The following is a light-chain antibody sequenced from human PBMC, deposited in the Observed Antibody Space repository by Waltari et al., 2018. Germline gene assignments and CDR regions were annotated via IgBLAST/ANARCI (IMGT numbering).Light chain of an antibody. CDR2: AAS. J-gene: IGKJ1*01. CDR1: QSITYY. CDR3: QQTYSTPRT. V-gene: IGKV1-39*01. Sequence: DIQMTQSPSSLSASVGDRVTITCRASQSITYYLNWYQQKPGKAPKPLVYAASSLKSGVPSRFSGSGSGTDFTLTINSLQPEDSATYYCQQTYSTPRTFGQGTKVQIK.